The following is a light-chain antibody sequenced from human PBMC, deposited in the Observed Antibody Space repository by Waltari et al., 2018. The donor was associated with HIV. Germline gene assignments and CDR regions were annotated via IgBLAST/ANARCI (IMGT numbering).Light chain of an antibody. V-gene: IGKV3-20*01. CDR3: QHYGTSLHWT. J-gene: IGKJ1*01. Sequence: SPGTLSLSPGDSATISCRASQSVPNNYLAWYQKKVGQAPRLLIYGASTRATGIPSRFSGSGSGADFTLTINRLEPEDFAVYYCQHYGTSLHWTFGQGTKVEIK. CDR1: QSVPNNY. CDR2: GAS.